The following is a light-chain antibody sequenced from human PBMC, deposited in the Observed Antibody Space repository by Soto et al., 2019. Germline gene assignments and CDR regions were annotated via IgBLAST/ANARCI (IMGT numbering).Light chain of an antibody. Sequence: IVFTQSPGTLSLSAGERTNLSCRARETVASNYLAWYQHKPGQAPRLLFFGASNRATGIPDRFSGSGSGTDFTLTISRLEPDDFAVYYCHQYGRSPWTLGQGTGVDIK. CDR3: HQYGRSPWT. CDR1: ETVASNY. CDR2: GAS. V-gene: IGKV3-20*01. J-gene: IGKJ1*01.